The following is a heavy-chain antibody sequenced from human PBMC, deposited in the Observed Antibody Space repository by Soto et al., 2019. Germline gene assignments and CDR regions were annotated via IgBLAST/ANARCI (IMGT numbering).Heavy chain of an antibody. J-gene: IGHJ3*02. V-gene: IGHV1-18*01. CDR1: AYTLTTYG. Sequence: QVQLVQSGAEVKKPGASVRVSCKASAYTLTTYGISWVRQAPGQGLEWMGWISGYNGNTNYAQKFQGRVTMTTDTSTSTAYMELRSLRLDDTAVYYCAGRHDHNADVAFEMWGQGTMVTVSS. CDR2: ISGYNGNT. CDR3: AGRHDHNADVAFEM.